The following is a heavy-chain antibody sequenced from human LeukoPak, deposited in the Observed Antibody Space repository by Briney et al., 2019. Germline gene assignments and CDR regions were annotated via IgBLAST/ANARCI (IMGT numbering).Heavy chain of an antibody. Sequence: GGALRLSCAASGFTFSIYSMNWVRQAPGKGLEWVSHITSSSGTIYYADSVKGRCTISRDNAKNSLYLQINGLRAEDTAVYYCARGYYYDYHYWGQGTLVTVSS. D-gene: IGHD5-18*01. CDR1: GFTFSIYS. J-gene: IGHJ4*02. V-gene: IGHV3-48*01. CDR3: ARGYYYDYHY. CDR2: ITSSSGTI.